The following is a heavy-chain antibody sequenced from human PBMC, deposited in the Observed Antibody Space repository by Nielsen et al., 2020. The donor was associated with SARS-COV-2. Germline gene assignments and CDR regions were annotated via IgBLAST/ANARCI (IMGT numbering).Heavy chain of an antibody. Sequence: GGSLRLSCAASGFTFSSYGMHWVRQAPGKGLEWVAVISYDGSNKYYADSVKGRFTISRDNSKNTLYLQMNSLRAEDTAVYYCAKDVDYLIHYYYMDVWGKGTTVTVSS. V-gene: IGHV3-30*18. CDR1: GFTFSSYG. J-gene: IGHJ6*03. CDR2: ISYDGSNK. CDR3: AKDVDYLIHYYYMDV. D-gene: IGHD3/OR15-3a*01.